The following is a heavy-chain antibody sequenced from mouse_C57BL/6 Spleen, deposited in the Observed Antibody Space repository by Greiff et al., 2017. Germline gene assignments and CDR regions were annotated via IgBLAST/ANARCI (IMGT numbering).Heavy chain of an antibody. CDR2: INPSNGGT. D-gene: IGHD1-1*01. J-gene: IGHJ1*03. V-gene: IGHV1-53*01. CDR3: AITTVVAKGYFDV. Sequence: VQLQQSGTELVKPGASVKLSCKASGYTFTSYWMHWVKQRPGHGLEWIGNINPSNGGTNYNEKFKSKATLTVDKSSSTAYMQLSSRTSEDSAVYYCAITTVVAKGYFDVWGTGTTVTVSS. CDR1: GYTFTSYW.